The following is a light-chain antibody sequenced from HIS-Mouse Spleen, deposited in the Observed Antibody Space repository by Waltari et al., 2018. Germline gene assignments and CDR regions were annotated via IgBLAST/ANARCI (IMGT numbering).Light chain of an antibody. V-gene: IGLV2-14*03. CDR1: SSDVGGYNY. Sequence: QSALTQPASVSGSPGQSITISCTGTSSDVGGYNYVSWYQQHPGKAPKLRIYGVSNRPSGVPNRFSGSKSGNTASLTSSGLQAEDEADYYCSSYTSSSTPYVFGTGTKVTVL. CDR2: GVS. J-gene: IGLJ1*01. CDR3: SSYTSSSTPYV.